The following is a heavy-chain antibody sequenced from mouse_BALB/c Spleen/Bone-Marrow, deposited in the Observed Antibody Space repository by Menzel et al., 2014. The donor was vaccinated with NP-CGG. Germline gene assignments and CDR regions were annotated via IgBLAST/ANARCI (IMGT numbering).Heavy chain of an antibody. J-gene: IGHJ2*01. CDR1: GFDFSRYW. CDR2: INPESSTI. CDR3: TRLTYYGLTDY. Sequence: EVMLVESGGGLVQPGGSLKLSCTASGFDFSRYWMSWVRQAPGKGLQWIGEINPESSTINYTPSLKDKFIISRDNAKNARYLQMSKVRSEDTALYYCTRLTYYGLTDYWGQGTTLTVSS. V-gene: IGHV4-1*02. D-gene: IGHD1-2*01.